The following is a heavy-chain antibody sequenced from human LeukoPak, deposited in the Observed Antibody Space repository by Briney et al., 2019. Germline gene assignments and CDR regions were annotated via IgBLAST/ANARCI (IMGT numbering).Heavy chain of an antibody. J-gene: IGHJ4*02. CDR1: GFTFSTYG. CDR3: AKIEVSATLDY. CDR2: IRNDGSNK. D-gene: IGHD5/OR15-5a*01. V-gene: IGHV3-30*02. Sequence: PGGSLRLSCAASGFTFSTYGLHWVRQAPGKGLEWVAFIRNDGSNKYYADSVKGRFTISRDNSRNRLSLQMNSLRVEDTAVYYCAKIEVSATLDYWGQGTPVTVSS.